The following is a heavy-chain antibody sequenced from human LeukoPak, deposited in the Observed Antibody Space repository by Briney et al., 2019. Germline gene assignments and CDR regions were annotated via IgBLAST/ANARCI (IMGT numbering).Heavy chain of an antibody. Sequence: SETLSLTCAVYGGSFSGYYWSWIRQPPGKGLGWIGEINHSGSTNYHPSLKSRVTISVDTSKNQFSLKLSSVTAADTAVYYCARVYCSGGSCYRHHNWFYPWGQGTLVTVSS. CDR3: ARVYCSGGSCYRHHNWFYP. V-gene: IGHV4-34*01. CDR2: INHSGST. D-gene: IGHD2-15*01. CDR1: GGSFSGYY. J-gene: IGHJ5*02.